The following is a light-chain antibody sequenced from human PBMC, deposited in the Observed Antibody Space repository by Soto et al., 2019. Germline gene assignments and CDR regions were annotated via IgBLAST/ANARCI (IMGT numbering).Light chain of an antibody. CDR1: QNIFTY. CDR2: AAS. V-gene: IGKV1-39*01. Sequence: DIQMTQAPSSLSASVGDRGTITCRASQNIFTYLNWYQQKPGKAPKLLIYAASSLQSGVPSRFSGGGSGTDFTLTISSLQPEDFATYYCQHADSFPLITFGQGTRLEIK. CDR3: QHADSFPLIT. J-gene: IGKJ5*01.